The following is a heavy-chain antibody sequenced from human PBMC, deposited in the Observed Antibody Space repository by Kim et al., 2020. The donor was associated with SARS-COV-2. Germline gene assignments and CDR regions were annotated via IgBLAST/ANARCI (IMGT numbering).Heavy chain of an antibody. V-gene: IGHV1-46*01. CDR2: INPSGGST. Sequence: ASVKVSCKASGYTFTSYYMHWVRQAPGQGLEWMGIINPSGGSTSYAQKFQGRVTMTRDTSTSTVYMELSSLRSEDTAVYYCARGGGRIGSGWYPFDYWGQGTLVTVSS. CDR1: GYTFTSYY. J-gene: IGHJ4*02. D-gene: IGHD6-19*01. CDR3: ARGGGRIGSGWYPFDY.